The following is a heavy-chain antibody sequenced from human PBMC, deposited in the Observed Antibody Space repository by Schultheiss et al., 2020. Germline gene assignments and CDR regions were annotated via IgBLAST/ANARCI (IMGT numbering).Heavy chain of an antibody. J-gene: IGHJ6*02. Sequence: GGSLRLSCAASGFTFSNAWMSWVRQAPGKGLEWVGRIKSKTDGGTTDYAAPVKGRFTISRDDSKNTLYLQMNSLKTEDTAVYYCTTESRPPYDFWSGYYRNYYYYGMDVWGQGTTVTVSS. CDR1: GFTFSNAW. CDR3: TTESRPPYDFWSGYYRNYYYYGMDV. CDR2: IKSKTDGGTT. D-gene: IGHD3-3*01. V-gene: IGHV3-15*01.